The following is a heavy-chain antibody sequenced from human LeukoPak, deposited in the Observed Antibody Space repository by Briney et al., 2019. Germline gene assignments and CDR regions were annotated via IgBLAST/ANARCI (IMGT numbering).Heavy chain of an antibody. J-gene: IGHJ4*02. CDR2: IYHSGST. V-gene: IGHV4-38-2*02. CDR3: ARGRYGDPTS. D-gene: IGHD4-17*01. Sequence: SETLSLTCTVSGGSISSGYYWGWIRQPPGKGLEWIGSIYHSGSTYYNPSLKSRVTISVDTSKNQFSLKLSSVTAADTAVYYCARGRYGDPTSWGQGTLVTVSS. CDR1: GGSISSGYY.